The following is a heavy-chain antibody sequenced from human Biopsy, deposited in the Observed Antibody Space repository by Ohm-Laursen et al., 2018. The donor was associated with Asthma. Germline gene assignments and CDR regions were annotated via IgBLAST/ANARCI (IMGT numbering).Heavy chain of an antibody. J-gene: IGHJ6*02. CDR3: ARVVSYGDIYFGIDV. D-gene: IGHD4-17*01. CDR2: VFWSGST. V-gene: IGHV4-61*01. Sequence: SETLSLTCTVSGGSVSTGSYYWGWIRQPPGKGLEWIGFVFWSGSTHYSRSLERRVSISIDTATNEFSMKLWSVTPADTAVYFCARVVSYGDIYFGIDVWGPGNTVVVS. CDR1: GGSVSTGSYY.